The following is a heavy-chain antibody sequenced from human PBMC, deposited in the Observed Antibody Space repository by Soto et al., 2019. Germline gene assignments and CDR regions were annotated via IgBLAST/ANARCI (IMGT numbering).Heavy chain of an antibody. V-gene: IGHV3-15*01. CDR2: IKSKTDGGTT. Sequence: PGGSLRLSCAASGFTFTNAWMSWVRQAPGKGLEWVARIKSKTDGGTTDYATPVKGRFTISRDDSKNTLYLQMNSLRADDTAVYYCARRSPWQQLVVAPPDYWGQGTLVPVSS. J-gene: IGHJ4*01. D-gene: IGHD6-13*01. CDR3: ARRSPWQQLVVAPPDY. CDR1: GFTFTNAW.